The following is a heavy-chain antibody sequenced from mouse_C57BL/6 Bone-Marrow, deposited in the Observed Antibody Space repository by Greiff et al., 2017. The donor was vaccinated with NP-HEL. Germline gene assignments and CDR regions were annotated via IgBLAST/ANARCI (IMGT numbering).Heavy chain of an antibody. V-gene: IGHV1-63*01. Sequence: QVQLQQSGAELVRPGTSVKMSCKASGYTFTNYWIGWAKQRPGHGLEWIGDIYPGGGYTNYNEKFKGKATLTADKSSSTAYMQFSSLTSEDSAIYYCARTAYYYGGGFDYWGQGTTLTVSS. CDR2: IYPGGGYT. CDR1: GYTFTNYW. CDR3: ARTAYYYGGGFDY. J-gene: IGHJ2*01. D-gene: IGHD1-1*01.